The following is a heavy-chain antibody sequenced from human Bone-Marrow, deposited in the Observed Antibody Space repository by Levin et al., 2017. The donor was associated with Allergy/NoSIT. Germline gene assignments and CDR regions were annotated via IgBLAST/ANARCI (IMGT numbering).Heavy chain of an antibody. CDR2: IIPIFGTA. CDR3: ARDRGGVRGSYYYYGMDV. Sequence: VKVSCKASGGTFSSYAISWVRQAPGQGLEWMGGIIPIFGTANYAQKFQGRVTITADESTSTAYMELSSLRSEDTAVYYCARDRGGVRGSYYYYGMDVWGQGTTVTVSS. J-gene: IGHJ6*02. D-gene: IGHD3-10*01. CDR1: GGTFSSYA. V-gene: IGHV1-69*13.